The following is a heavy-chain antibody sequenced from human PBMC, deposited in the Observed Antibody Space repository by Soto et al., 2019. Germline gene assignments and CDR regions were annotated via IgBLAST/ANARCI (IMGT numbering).Heavy chain of an antibody. V-gene: IGHV4-59*08. Sequence: SETLSLTCTVSGGSISSYYWSWIRQPPGKGLEWIGYIYYSGSTTYNPSLKSRVTISVDTSKNQFSLKLSSVTAADTAVYYCARGKWCPRGYGMDFWARRTTVTVSS. CDR3: ARGKWCPRGYGMDF. CDR2: IYYSGST. D-gene: IGHD2-15*01. CDR1: GGSISSYY. J-gene: IGHJ6*02.